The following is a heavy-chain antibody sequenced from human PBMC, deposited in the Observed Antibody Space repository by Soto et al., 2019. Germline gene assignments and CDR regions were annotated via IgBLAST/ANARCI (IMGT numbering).Heavy chain of an antibody. V-gene: IGHV3-53*04. CDR3: KSRDY. CDR1: EFSVSDNY. J-gene: IGHJ4*02. Sequence: EVQLVESGGGLVLPGGSLRLACAASEFSVSDNYMNWVRQAPGKGLEWVAVIFSGGSTNYADSVKGRFTISRLKSENTLYLQMSSLRPEDTAVYFCKSRDYWGRGTLVTDSS. CDR2: IFSGGST.